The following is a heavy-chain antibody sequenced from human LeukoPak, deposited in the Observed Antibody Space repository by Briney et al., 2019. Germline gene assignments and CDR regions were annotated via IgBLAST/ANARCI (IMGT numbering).Heavy chain of an antibody. D-gene: IGHD5-24*01. Sequence: PSETLSLTCTVSGGSIISYYWSWIRQPPGKGLEWMGYIYDSGSTNYNPSLKSRVTISVDTSKNQFSLKLNSMTAADTAVYYCARGMESGQEMATPFDYWGQGTLVTVSS. CDR1: GGSIISYY. V-gene: IGHV4-59*01. J-gene: IGHJ4*02. CDR2: IYDSGST. CDR3: ARGMESGQEMATPFDY.